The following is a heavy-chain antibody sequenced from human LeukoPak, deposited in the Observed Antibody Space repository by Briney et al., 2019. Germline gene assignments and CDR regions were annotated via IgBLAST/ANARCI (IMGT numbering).Heavy chain of an antibody. D-gene: IGHD6-19*01. CDR1: GFTFSSYS. V-gene: IGHV3-21*01. CDR2: ISSSSYI. J-gene: IGHJ5*02. Sequence: GGSLRLSCAASGFTFSSYSMNWVRQAPGKGLEWVSSISSSSYIYYADSVKGRFTISRDNAENSLYLQMNSLRAEDTAVYYCARDRIAVAGTNWFDPWGQGTLVTVSS. CDR3: ARDRIAVAGTNWFDP.